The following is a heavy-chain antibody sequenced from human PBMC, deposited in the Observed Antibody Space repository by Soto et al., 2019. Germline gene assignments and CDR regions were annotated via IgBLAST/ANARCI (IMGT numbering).Heavy chain of an antibody. V-gene: IGHV4-39*01. D-gene: IGHD3-22*01. CDR2: VHYSGST. J-gene: IGHJ4*02. CDR1: SGSIRSIIYC. Sequence: SETLPLTCTVSSGSIRSIIYCRGCIRQPPGKGMEWIATVHYSGSTYYTPSLKNRVTISADTSNNQFSLRLNSVTALYFCAKEQKDYYESSGYFSNFFDNWGPGTLVTVSS. CDR3: KDYYESSGYFSNFFDN.